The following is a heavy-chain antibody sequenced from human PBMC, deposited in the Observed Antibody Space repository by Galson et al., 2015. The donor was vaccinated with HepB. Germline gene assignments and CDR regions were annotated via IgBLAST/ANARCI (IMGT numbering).Heavy chain of an antibody. D-gene: IGHD1-14*01. V-gene: IGHV3-23*01. Sequence: SLRLSCAASGFTFSSYAMSWVRQVPGKGLEWVSAISGSGDSTYYADSVKGRFTISRDNSKNTLFLQMNSLRAEDAAVYYCAYLGPYGPNLAFDYWGQGTLVTVSS. CDR2: ISGSGDST. CDR1: GFTFSSYA. CDR3: AYLGPYGPNLAFDY. J-gene: IGHJ4*02.